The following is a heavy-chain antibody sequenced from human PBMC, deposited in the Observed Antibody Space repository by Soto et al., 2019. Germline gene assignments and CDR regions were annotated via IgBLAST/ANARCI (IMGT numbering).Heavy chain of an antibody. CDR1: GGSFSGYY. V-gene: IGHV4-34*01. CDR2: INHSGST. D-gene: IGHD3-3*01. J-gene: IGHJ6*02. Sequence: SETLSLTCAVYGGSFSGYYWSWIRQPPGKGLELIGEINHSGSTNYNPSLKSRVTISVDTSKNQFSLKLSSVTAADTAVYYCARSRRAYDFWSGLLGPYGMDVWGQGTTVTVS. CDR3: ARSRRAYDFWSGLLGPYGMDV.